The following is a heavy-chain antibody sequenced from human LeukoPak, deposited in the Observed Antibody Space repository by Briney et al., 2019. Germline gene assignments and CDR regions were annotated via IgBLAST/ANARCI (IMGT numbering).Heavy chain of an antibody. D-gene: IGHD2-21*02. CDR1: GGSISSGSYY. Sequence: SQTLSLTCTVSGGSISSGSYYWSWIRQPAGKGLEWIGRIYTSGSTHYNPSLKSRVTISVDTSKNQFSLKLSSVTAADTAVYYCAREAGGDDAFDIWGQGTMVTVSS. J-gene: IGHJ3*02. CDR3: AREAGGDDAFDI. CDR2: IYTSGST. V-gene: IGHV4-61*02.